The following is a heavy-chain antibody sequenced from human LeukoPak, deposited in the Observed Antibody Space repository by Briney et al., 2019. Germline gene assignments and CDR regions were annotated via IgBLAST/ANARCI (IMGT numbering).Heavy chain of an antibody. CDR2: VYYTGST. CDR3: ARDRGSITMIVDTS. D-gene: IGHD3-22*01. CDR1: GGSITGDY. Sequence: SETLSLTCTVSGGSITGDYWSWVRQPPGKGLEWIGYVYYTGSTNYNPSLKSRVTTSVDMSKNQFSLNLSSVTAADTAVYFCARDRGSITMIVDTSWGQGTLVTVSS. V-gene: IGHV4-59*01. J-gene: IGHJ4*02.